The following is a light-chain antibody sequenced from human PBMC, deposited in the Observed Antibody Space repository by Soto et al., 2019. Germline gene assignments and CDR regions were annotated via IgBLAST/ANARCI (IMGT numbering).Light chain of an antibody. Sequence: DIQMTQSPSTLSASVGDRVTITCRASQSISSWLAWYQQKPGKAPKLLNYDASSLESGVPSRFSGSGSDTEFTLTINNLQPDDFATYHCQQYNRYSLTFGGGTKVEIK. CDR3: QQYNRYSLT. V-gene: IGKV1-5*01. CDR1: QSISSW. J-gene: IGKJ4*01. CDR2: DAS.